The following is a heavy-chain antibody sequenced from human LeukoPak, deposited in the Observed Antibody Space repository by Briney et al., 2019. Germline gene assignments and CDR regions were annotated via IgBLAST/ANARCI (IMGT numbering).Heavy chain of an antibody. CDR2: ISYDGSNK. J-gene: IGHJ6*02. V-gene: IGHV3-30*03. CDR1: GFTFSSYG. D-gene: IGHD4-17*01. Sequence: GRSLRLSCAASGFTFSSYGMHWVRQAPGKGLEWVAVISYDGSNKYYADSVKGRFTISRDNSKNTLYLQMNSLRAEDTAVYYCARDGEMTTVTTVYYYGMDVWGQGTTVTVSS. CDR3: ARDGEMTTVTTVYYYGMDV.